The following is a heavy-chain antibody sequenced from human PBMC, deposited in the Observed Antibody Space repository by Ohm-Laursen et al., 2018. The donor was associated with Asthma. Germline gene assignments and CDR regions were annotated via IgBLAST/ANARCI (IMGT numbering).Heavy chain of an antibody. CDR2: INSDGSST. Sequence: SLRLSCTASGFTFSSYWMHWVRQAPGKGLVWVSRINSDGSSTSYGDSVKGRFTISRDNAKNTLYLQMNSLRAEDTAVYYCARDIQHSGSYHYWGQGTLVTVSS. CDR1: GFTFSSYW. J-gene: IGHJ4*02. V-gene: IGHV3-74*01. CDR3: ARDIQHSGSYHY. D-gene: IGHD1-26*01.